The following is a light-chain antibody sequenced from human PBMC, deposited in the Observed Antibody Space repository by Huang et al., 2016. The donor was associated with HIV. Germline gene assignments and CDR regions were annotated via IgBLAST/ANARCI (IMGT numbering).Light chain of an antibody. CDR2: ATS. V-gene: IGKV1-NL1*01. CDR1: QGISNS. CDR3: QQYYNSPPWT. Sequence: DIQMTQSPASLSASVGDRVTITCRASQGISNSLAWYQQKPGNAPKLLLYATSTLESGVPSRFSGSGSGTDYTLTISSLQPEDVATYYCQQYYNSPPWTFGQGTKVEIK. J-gene: IGKJ1*01.